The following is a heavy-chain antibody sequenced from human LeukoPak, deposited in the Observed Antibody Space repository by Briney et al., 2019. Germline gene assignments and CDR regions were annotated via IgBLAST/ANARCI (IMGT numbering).Heavy chain of an antibody. Sequence: GGSLRLSCAASGFTFSSYEMNWVRQAPGKGLEWVSYISSSGSTIYYADSVKGRFTISRDNAKNSLYLQMNSLRAEDTAVYYCARGGGELQCFDYWGQGALVTVSS. CDR2: ISSSGSTI. J-gene: IGHJ4*02. V-gene: IGHV3-48*03. CDR1: GFTFSSYE. D-gene: IGHD1-7*01. CDR3: ARGGGELQCFDY.